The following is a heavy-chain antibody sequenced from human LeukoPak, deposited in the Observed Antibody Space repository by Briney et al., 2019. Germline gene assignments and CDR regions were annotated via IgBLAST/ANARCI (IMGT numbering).Heavy chain of an antibody. CDR3: ASIAAAGPTTLNYYYYYGMDV. Sequence: GASVKVSCKASGYTLTGYYMHWVRQAPGQGLEWMGWINPNSGGTNYAQKFQGRVTMTRDTSISTAYMELSRLRSDDTAVYYCASIAAAGPTTLNYYYYYGMDVWGQGTTVTVSS. CDR1: GYTLTGYY. V-gene: IGHV1-2*02. D-gene: IGHD6-13*01. CDR2: INPNSGGT. J-gene: IGHJ6*02.